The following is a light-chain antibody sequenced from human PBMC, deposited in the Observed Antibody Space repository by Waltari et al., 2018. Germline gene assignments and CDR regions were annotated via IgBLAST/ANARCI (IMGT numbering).Light chain of an antibody. Sequence: QSVLTQPPSASGTPGQRVTISCSGSSSNIGSNTVNWYQQLPGTAPKLLIYSNNQRPSGVPDRFSGSKSGTSASLAISGFQSGDEADYYCAAWDDSLNGWVFGGGTKLTVL. CDR1: SSNIGSNT. J-gene: IGLJ3*02. CDR2: SNN. V-gene: IGLV1-44*01. CDR3: AAWDDSLNGWV.